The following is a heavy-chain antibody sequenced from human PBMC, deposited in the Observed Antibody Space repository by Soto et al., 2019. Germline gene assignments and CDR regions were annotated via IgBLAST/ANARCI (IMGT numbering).Heavy chain of an antibody. J-gene: IGHJ6*03. CDR3: ARGTSRSGWKDYDYYYMDV. V-gene: IGHV4-34*01. CDR1: GGSFSGYY. CDR2: INHSGST. D-gene: IGHD6-19*01. Sequence: PSETLSLTCAVYGGSFSGYYWSWIRQPPGKGLEWIGEINHSGSTNYNPSLKSRVTISVDTSKNQFSLKLSSVTAADTAVYYCARGTSRSGWKDYDYYYMDVWGKGTTVTVSS.